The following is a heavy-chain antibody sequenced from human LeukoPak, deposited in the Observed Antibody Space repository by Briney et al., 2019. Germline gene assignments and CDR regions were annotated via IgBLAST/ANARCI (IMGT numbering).Heavy chain of an antibody. Sequence: GESLRLSCAASGFSFSSAWVTWVRQAPGKGLEWVGRIKSKRDGGTTDYAAPVKGRFTISRDDSKNTLYLQVTSLKTEDTAVYYCTTDSSGSLYYYYYMDVWGKGTTVSVSS. CDR1: GFSFSSAW. D-gene: IGHD3-22*01. CDR3: TTDSSGSLYYYYYMDV. V-gene: IGHV3-15*01. J-gene: IGHJ6*03. CDR2: IKSKRDGGTT.